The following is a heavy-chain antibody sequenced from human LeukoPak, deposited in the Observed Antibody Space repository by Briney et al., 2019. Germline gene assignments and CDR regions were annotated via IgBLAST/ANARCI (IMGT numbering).Heavy chain of an antibody. CDR1: GFTFSSYS. D-gene: IGHD5-18*01. V-gene: IGHV3-48*02. CDR3: ARDSRNAGYSYGYDDY. CDR2: ISSSSSTI. J-gene: IGHJ4*02. Sequence: PGGSLRLSCAAPGFTFSSYSMNWVRQAPGKGLEWVSYISSSSSTIYYADSVKGRFTISRDNAKNSLYLQMNSLRDEDTAVYYCARDSRNAGYSYGYDDYWGQGTLVTVSS.